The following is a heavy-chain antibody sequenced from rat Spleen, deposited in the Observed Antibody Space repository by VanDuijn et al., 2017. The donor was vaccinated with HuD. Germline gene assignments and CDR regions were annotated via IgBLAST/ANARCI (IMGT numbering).Heavy chain of an antibody. CDR2: ITPGGDNS. D-gene: IGHD1-9*01. CDR3: ALRYYGYTYDWFAY. V-gene: IGHV5-25*01. CDR1: GFTFSNYY. Sequence: EVQLVESGGGLVQPGRSMKLSCAASGFTFSNYYMAWVRQAPTKGLEWVASITPGGDNSYYRDSVKGRFSISRDDAKSTLYLQMDSLRSEDTATYYCALRYYGYTYDWFAYWGQGTLVTVSS. J-gene: IGHJ3*01.